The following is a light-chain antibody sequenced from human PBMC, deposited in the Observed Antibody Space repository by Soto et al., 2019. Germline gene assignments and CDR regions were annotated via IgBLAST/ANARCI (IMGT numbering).Light chain of an antibody. V-gene: IGKV1-5*01. CDR3: QQYDTYWT. J-gene: IGKJ1*01. CDR1: QNINSW. Sequence: DIQMTQSPSTLSASVGDRVTITCRASQNINSWLAWYQQKPGNVPKVLIYDASNLESGVPSRFSGSRSETEFTLTISSLQPDDFETYFCQQYDTYWTFGQGTKVEI. CDR2: DAS.